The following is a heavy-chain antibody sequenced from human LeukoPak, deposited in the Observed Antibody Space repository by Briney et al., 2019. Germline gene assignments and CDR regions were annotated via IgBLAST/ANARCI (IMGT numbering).Heavy chain of an antibody. CDR2: INHSGST. CDR3: ARGRMVRGGYRA. J-gene: IGHJ5*02. CDR1: GGSFSGYY. D-gene: IGHD3-10*01. Sequence: SETLSLTCALYGGSFSGYYWSWIRQPPGKGLEWIGEINHSGSTNYNPSLKSRVTISVDTSKNQFSLKLSSVTAADTAVYYCARGRMVRGGYRAWGQGTLVTVSS. V-gene: IGHV4-34*01.